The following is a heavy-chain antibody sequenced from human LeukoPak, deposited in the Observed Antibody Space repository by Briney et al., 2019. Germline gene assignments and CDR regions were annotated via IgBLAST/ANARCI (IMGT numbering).Heavy chain of an antibody. D-gene: IGHD6-19*01. J-gene: IGHJ3*02. V-gene: IGHV1-69*13. CDR2: IIPIFGTA. Sequence: ASVKVSCKASGYTFTSYSISWVRQAPGQGLEWMGGIIPIFGTANYAQKFQGRVTITADESTSTAYVELSSLRSEDTAVYYCARDRQLRNDAFDIWGQGTMVTVSS. CDR3: ARDRQLRNDAFDI. CDR1: GYTFTSYS.